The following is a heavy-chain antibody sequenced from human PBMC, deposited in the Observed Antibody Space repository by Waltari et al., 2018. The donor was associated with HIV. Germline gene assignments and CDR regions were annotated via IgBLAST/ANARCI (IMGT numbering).Heavy chain of an antibody. CDR2: ISSSSSTI. Sequence: EVQLVESGGGLVQPGGSLRLSCAASGFTFSSYSMNWVRQAPGKGLEWVSYISSSSSTIYYADSVKGRFTIARDNAKNSLYLQMNSLRAEDTAVYYCAATHPITMIVVVIPPEFDYWGQGTLVTVSS. CDR1: GFTFSSYS. J-gene: IGHJ4*02. CDR3: AATHPITMIVVVIPPEFDY. V-gene: IGHV3-48*01. D-gene: IGHD3-22*01.